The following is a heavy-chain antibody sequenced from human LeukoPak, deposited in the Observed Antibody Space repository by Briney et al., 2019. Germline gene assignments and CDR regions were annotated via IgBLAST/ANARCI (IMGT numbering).Heavy chain of an antibody. J-gene: IGHJ4*02. D-gene: IGHD3-22*01. CDR1: GGSISSRS. V-gene: IGHV4-34*01. Sequence: SETLSLTCTVSGGSISSRSWSWIRQPPGKGLEWIGEINHSGSTNYNPSLKSRVTISVDTSKNQFSLKLSSVTAADTAVYYCARGYDDYYDSSGYYSTHIRDFDYWGQGTLVTVSS. CDR3: ARGYDDYYDSSGYYSTHIRDFDY. CDR2: INHSGST.